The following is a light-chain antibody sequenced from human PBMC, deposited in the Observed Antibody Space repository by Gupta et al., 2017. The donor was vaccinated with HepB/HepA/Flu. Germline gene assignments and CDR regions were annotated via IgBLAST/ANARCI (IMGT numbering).Light chain of an antibody. J-gene: IGKJ5*01. CDR2: DAS. CDR3: QQRNNCPGT. CDR1: QTVNSY. Sequence: IVLTQSPATLSLSPGERATLSCRASQTVNSYLTWYQQNPGQAPRLLIYDASNRATGIPTRFSGSGSGTEFTLAISSREPEDFAVYYCQQRNNCPGTFGQGTXMEIK. V-gene: IGKV3-11*01.